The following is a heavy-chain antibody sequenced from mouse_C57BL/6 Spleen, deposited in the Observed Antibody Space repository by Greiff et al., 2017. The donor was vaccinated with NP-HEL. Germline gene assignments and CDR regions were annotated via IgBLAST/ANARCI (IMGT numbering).Heavy chain of an antibody. CDR2: IYPGDGDT. J-gene: IGHJ1*03. V-gene: IGHV1-82*01. CDR1: GYAFSSSW. Sequence: VQVVESGPELVKPGASVKISCKASGYAFSSSWMNWVKQRPGKGLEWIGRIYPGDGDTNYNGKFKGKATLTADKSSSTAYMQLSSLTSEDSAVYFCARQGGYWYFDVWGTGTTVTVSS. CDR3: ARQGGYWYFDV.